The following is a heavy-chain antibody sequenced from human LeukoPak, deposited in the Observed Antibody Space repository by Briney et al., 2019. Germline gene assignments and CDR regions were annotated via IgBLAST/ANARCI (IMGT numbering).Heavy chain of an antibody. CDR2: INPNSGGT. V-gene: IGHV1-2*02. CDR1: GYTFTGYY. CDR3: ARSSPYYYDSSGYPSHAFDI. J-gene: IGHJ3*02. D-gene: IGHD3-22*01. Sequence: ASVKVSCKASGYTFTGYYMHWVRQAPGQGLEWMGWINPNSGGTNYAQKFQGRVTMTRDTSISTAYMELSRLRSDDTAVYYCARSSPYYYDSSGYPSHAFDIWGQGTMVTVSS.